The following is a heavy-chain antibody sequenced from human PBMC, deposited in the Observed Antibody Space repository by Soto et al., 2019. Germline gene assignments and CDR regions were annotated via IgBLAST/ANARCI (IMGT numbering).Heavy chain of an antibody. Sequence: GGSLRLSCTASGFTFGDYAMSWFRQAPGKGLEWVGFIRSKAYGGTTEYAASVKGRFTISRDDSKSIAYLQMNSLKTEDTAVYYCTRDLSTLPIGYCSGGSCWVFDYWGQGTLVTVSS. V-gene: IGHV3-49*03. CDR1: GFTFGDYA. J-gene: IGHJ4*02. CDR2: IRSKAYGGTT. CDR3: TRDLSTLPIGYCSGGSCWVFDY. D-gene: IGHD2-15*01.